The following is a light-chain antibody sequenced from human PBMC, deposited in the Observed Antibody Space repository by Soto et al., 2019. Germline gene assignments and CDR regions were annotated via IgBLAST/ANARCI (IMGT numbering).Light chain of an antibody. J-gene: IGKJ1*01. CDR1: QGVSSY. V-gene: IGKV3D-15*01. CDR2: DAS. Sequence: EIVLTQSPATLSLSPGERATLSCRASQGVSSYLAWYQQKPGQAPRLLIYDASNRATGIPARFSGSGSGTEFTLTISSLQSEDFAVYYCQQYKKWPRTFGHGTKVDIK. CDR3: QQYKKWPRT.